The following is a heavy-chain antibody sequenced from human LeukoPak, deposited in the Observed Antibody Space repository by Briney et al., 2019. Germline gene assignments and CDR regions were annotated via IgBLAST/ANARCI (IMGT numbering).Heavy chain of an antibody. V-gene: IGHV3-23*01. CDR1: GFTFSTDA. Sequence: GGSLRLSCAASGFTFSTDAMNWVRQAPGKGLEWVSGISDSGGNTYYADSVKGRFTISRDKSKNTLDLQMNSLRAEDTAVYYCAKGTMHDYSGQGTLVTVSS. J-gene: IGHJ4*02. D-gene: IGHD4/OR15-4a*01. CDR3: AKGTMHDY. CDR2: ISDSGGNT.